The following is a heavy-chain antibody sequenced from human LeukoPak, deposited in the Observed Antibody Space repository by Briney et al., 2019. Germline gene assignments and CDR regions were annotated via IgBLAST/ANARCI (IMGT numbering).Heavy chain of an antibody. J-gene: IGHJ4*02. CDR2: INSDGSEG. D-gene: IGHD1-26*01. V-gene: IGHV3-7*03. CDR1: GFTFSGFW. Sequence: GGSLRLSCAVSGFTFSGFWMSWSRQAPGKGLEWVASINSDGSEGYYADVVKGRFTISRDNAKNSLYLQINSLRAEDTAVYYCARRSSGSPPYSFDYWGQGTLVTVSS. CDR3: ARRSSGSPPYSFDY.